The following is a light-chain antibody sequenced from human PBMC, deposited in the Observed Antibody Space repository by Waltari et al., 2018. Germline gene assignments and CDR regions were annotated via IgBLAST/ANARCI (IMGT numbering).Light chain of an antibody. Sequence: QSALTKPPSASGSHGQSVTISCPGTTSDIGAYNFVSWYQKHPGKAPKLLIFEVSKRPSGVPDRFSGSKSGITASLTVSGLQAEDEADYYCSSYAGSDNLRVFGTGTTVTVL. CDR2: EVS. V-gene: IGLV2-8*01. J-gene: IGLJ1*01. CDR1: TSDIGAYNF. CDR3: SSYAGSDNLRV.